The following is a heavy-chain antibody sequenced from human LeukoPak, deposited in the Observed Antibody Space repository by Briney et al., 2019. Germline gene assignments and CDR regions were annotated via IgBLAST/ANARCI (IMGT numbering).Heavy chain of an antibody. CDR2: ISYDGSNK. CDR3: ARVRYPGIAVAGTQFDY. J-gene: IGHJ4*02. D-gene: IGHD6-19*01. CDR1: GFTFSSYA. Sequence: GGSLRLSCAASGFTFSSYAMHWVRQAPGKGLEWVAVISYDGSNKYYADSVKGRFTISRDNSKNTLYLHMNSLRAEDTAVYYCARVRYPGIAVAGTQFDYWGQGTLVTVSS. V-gene: IGHV3-30-3*01.